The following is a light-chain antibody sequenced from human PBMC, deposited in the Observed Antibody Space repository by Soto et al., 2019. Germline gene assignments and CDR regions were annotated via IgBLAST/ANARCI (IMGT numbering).Light chain of an antibody. CDR2: AAS. J-gene: IGKJ1*01. CDR1: QSINSY. V-gene: IGKV1-39*01. Sequence: DIQMTQSPSSQSASVGDRVTITCRASQSINSYLNWYQQKPGKAPKLLIYAASSLQSGVPSRFSGRGSETDFTITITSLQHDDFATYYCQQSLSTTRTFGQGTRVDI. CDR3: QQSLSTTRT.